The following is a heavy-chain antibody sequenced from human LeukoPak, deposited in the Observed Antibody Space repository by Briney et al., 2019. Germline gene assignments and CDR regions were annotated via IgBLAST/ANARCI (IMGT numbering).Heavy chain of an antibody. J-gene: IGHJ4*02. V-gene: IGHV1-46*01. CDR3: ARLEAAAGDY. D-gene: IGHD6-13*01. CDR1: GYTFTSYG. CDR2: INPSGGNT. Sequence: ASVTVSCKASGYTFTSYGISWVRQAPGQGLEWMGIINPSGGNTSYAQKFQGRVTMTRDTSASTAYMELRSLRSDDTAVYYCARLEAAAGDYWGQGTLVTVSS.